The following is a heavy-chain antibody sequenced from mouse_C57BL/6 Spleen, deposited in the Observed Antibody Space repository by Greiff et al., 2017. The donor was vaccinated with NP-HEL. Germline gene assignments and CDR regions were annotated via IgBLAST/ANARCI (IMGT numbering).Heavy chain of an antibody. Sequence: QVQLKQPGAELVRPGSSVKLSCKASGYTFTSYWMDWVKQRPGQGLEWIGNIYPSDSETHYNQKFKDKATLTVDKSSRTAYMQLSSLTSEDSAVYYCARAYYSTSDYWGQGTTLTVSS. CDR1: GYTFTSYW. J-gene: IGHJ2*01. CDR3: ARAYYSTSDY. D-gene: IGHD2-5*01. V-gene: IGHV1-61*01. CDR2: IYPSDSET.